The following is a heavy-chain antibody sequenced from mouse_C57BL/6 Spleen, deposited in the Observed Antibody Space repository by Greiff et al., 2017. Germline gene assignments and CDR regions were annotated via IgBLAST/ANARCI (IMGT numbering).Heavy chain of an antibody. CDR2: IRNKANNHAT. J-gene: IGHJ2*01. Sequence: EVKLEESGGGLVQPGGSMKLSCAASGFTFSDAWMDWVRQSPEKGLEWVAEIRNKANNHATYYAESVKGRFTISRDDSKSSVYLQMNSLRAEDTGIYYCTSIYYDYEAYYFDYWGQGTTLTVSS. CDR1: GFTFSDAW. CDR3: TSIYYDYEAYYFDY. V-gene: IGHV6-6*01. D-gene: IGHD2-4*01.